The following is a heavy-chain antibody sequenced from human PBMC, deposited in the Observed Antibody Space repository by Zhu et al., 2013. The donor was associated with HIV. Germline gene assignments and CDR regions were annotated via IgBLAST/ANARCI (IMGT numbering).Heavy chain of an antibody. J-gene: IGHJ5*02. CDR1: GGTFSSYA. D-gene: IGHD4-4*01. CDR2: IIPIFGTA. Sequence: QVQLVQSGAEVKKPGSSVKVSCKASGGTFSSYAISWVRQAPGQGLEWMGGIIPIFGTANYAQKFQGRVTITADESTSTAYMELSSLRSEDTAVYYCARVWEDDYSNYFRPVRFDPWGQGTLVTGLL. V-gene: IGHV1-69*01. CDR3: ARVWEDDYSNYFRPVRFDP.